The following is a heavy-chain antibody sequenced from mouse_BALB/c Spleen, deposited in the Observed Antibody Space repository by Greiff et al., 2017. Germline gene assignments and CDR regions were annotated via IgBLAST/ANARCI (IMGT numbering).Heavy chain of an antibody. V-gene: IGHV3-8*02. J-gene: IGHJ3*01. D-gene: IGHD2-10*02. Sequence: EVKLQESGPSLVKPSQTLSLTCSVTGDSITSGYWNWIRKFPGNKLEYMGYISYSGSTYYNPSLKSRISITRDTSKNQYYLQLNSVTTEDTATYYCARWGYGNYAWFAYWGQGTLVTVSA. CDR1: GDSITSGY. CDR3: ARWGYGNYAWFAY. CDR2: ISYSGST.